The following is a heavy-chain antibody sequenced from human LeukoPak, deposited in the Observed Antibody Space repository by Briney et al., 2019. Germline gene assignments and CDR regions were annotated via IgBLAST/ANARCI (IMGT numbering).Heavy chain of an antibody. Sequence: SGGSLRLSCAASGFTFSSYAMHWVRQAPGKGLEWVAVISYDGSSKYYADSVKGRFTISRDNSKNTLYLQMNSLRAEDTAVYYCARVGGSYDILTPFDYWGQGTLVTVSS. CDR2: ISYDGSSK. V-gene: IGHV3-30*04. J-gene: IGHJ4*02. CDR3: ARVGGSYDILTPFDY. D-gene: IGHD3-9*01. CDR1: GFTFSSYA.